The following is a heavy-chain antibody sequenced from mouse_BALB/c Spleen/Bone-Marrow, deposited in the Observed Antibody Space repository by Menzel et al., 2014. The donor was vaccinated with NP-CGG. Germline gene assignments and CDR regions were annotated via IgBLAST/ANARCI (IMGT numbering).Heavy chain of an antibody. V-gene: IGHV1-7*01. CDR2: INPTSGYT. J-gene: IGHJ4*01. CDR3: ATGYYAMDS. CDR1: GYTFTSYW. Sequence: QVQLQQSGAELAKPGASVKMSCKASGYTFTSYWMHWVKQRPGQGLEWIGYINPTSGYTEYNQKFKDKATLTADKSSSTAYMQPGSLTSEDSAVYYCATGYYAMDSWGQGSSVTVSS.